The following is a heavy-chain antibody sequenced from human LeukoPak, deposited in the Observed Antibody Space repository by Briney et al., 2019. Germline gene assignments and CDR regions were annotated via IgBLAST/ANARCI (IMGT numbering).Heavy chain of an antibody. J-gene: IGHJ5*02. D-gene: IGHD3-22*01. CDR1: SGSISNSGYF. CDR3: ARIRGTMIVVDR. V-gene: IGHV4-39*07. CDR2: IYYSGTA. Sequence: PSETLSLTCTVSSGSISNSGYFWGWIRQPPGKGLEWIGSIYYSGTAYYTPSLKSRVTMSVDTSKNQFSLKSTSVTAADTAVYYCARIRGTMIVVDRWGQGTLVTVSS.